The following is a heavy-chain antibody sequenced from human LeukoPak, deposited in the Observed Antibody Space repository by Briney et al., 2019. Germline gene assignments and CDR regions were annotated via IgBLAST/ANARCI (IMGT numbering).Heavy chain of an antibody. V-gene: IGHV1-69*13. J-gene: IGHJ6*03. CDR1: GATFSSYT. D-gene: IGHD3-22*01. CDR3: ARETEARDYYDSSGYYYLQELYRGRQYYYYYMDV. Sequence: SVKLSCKASGATFSSYTISWVRQAPGQGLEWRGGIITMFGTADSAQKFQGRVTITADESTSTAYMELSSVRSEDTAVYYCARETEARDYYDSSGYYYLQELYRGRQYYYYYMDVWGKGTTVTVSS. CDR2: IITMFGTA.